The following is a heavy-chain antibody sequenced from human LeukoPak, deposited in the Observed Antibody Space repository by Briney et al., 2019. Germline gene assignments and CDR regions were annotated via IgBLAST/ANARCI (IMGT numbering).Heavy chain of an antibody. D-gene: IGHD6-19*01. CDR2: IYYSGST. V-gene: IGHV4-39*01. CDR1: GASISSSSYY. Sequence: PSETLSLTCTVSGASISSSSYYWGWIRRPPGKGLEWIGSIYYSGSTYYNPSLKSRVTISVDTSKNQFSLKLSSVTAADTAVYYCARPYSSGWRGSFDYWGQGTLVTVSS. J-gene: IGHJ4*02. CDR3: ARPYSSGWRGSFDY.